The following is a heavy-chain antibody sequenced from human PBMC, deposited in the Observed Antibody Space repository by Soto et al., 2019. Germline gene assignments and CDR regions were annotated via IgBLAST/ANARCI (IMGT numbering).Heavy chain of an antibody. D-gene: IGHD3-9*01. V-gene: IGHV4-59*08. J-gene: IGHJ6*04. CDR2: IYYSGST. CDR1: GGSISSYY. Sequence: SETLSLTCIFSGGSISSYYWSWIRQPPGKGLEWIGYIYYSGSTNYNPSLKSRITISVDTSKNQFSLKLSSVTAADTAVYYCARHGTSYYDILTDVWGKGTTVTISS. CDR3: ARHGTSYYDILTDV.